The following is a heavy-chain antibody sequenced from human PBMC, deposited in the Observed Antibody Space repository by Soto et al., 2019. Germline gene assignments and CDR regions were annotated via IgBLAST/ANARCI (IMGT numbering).Heavy chain of an antibody. J-gene: IGHJ4*02. CDR1: GYTFTSYA. D-gene: IGHD3-3*01. CDR2: INAGNGNT. V-gene: IGHV1-3*01. Sequence: ASVKVSCKASGYTFTSYAMHLVRQAPGQRLEWMGWINAGNGNTKYSQKFQGRVTITRDTSASTAYMELSSLRSEDTAVYYCARDHLLYYFDYWGQGTLVTVSS. CDR3: ARDHLLYYFDY.